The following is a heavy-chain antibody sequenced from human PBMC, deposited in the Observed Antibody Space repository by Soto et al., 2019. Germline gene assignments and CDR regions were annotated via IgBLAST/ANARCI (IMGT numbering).Heavy chain of an antibody. Sequence: GGSLRLSCAASGFTFSSYEMNWVRQAPGKGLEWVSYISSSSSYTNYADSVKGRFTISRDNAKNSLYLQMNSLRAEDTAVYYCARDPVVFAFDIWGQGTMVNV. V-gene: IGHV3-21*05. D-gene: IGHD6-6*01. CDR1: GFTFSSYE. J-gene: IGHJ3*02. CDR2: ISSSSSYT. CDR3: ARDPVVFAFDI.